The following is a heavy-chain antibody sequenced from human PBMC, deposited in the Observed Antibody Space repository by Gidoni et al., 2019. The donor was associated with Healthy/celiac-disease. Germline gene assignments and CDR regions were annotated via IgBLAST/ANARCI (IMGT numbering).Heavy chain of an antibody. CDR3: ASLSIWDRYYYDSSGRYYFDY. CDR1: GFTISSNY. Sequence: EVQLVESGGGLVQPGGSLRLSCSASGFTISSNYMSWVRQAPGKGLEWVSVIYSGGSTYYADSVKGRFTISRDNSKNTLYLQMNSLRAEDTAVYYCASLSIWDRYYYDSSGRYYFDYWGQGTLVTVSS. CDR2: IYSGGST. V-gene: IGHV3-66*01. D-gene: IGHD3-22*01. J-gene: IGHJ4*02.